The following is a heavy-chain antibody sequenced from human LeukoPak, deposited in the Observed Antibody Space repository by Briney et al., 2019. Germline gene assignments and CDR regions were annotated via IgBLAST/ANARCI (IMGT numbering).Heavy chain of an antibody. D-gene: IGHD4-17*01. V-gene: IGHV3-48*03. CDR3: ARGAYGDYGGGSDY. CDR2: ISSSVSTI. CDR1: GFTFSSYE. Sequence: GGSLRLSCAASGFTFSSYEMNWDRQAPGKGLEWVSYISSSVSTIYYADSVKGRFTISRDNAKNSLYLQMNSLRAEDTAVYYCARGAYGDYGGGSDYWGQGTLVTVSS. J-gene: IGHJ4*02.